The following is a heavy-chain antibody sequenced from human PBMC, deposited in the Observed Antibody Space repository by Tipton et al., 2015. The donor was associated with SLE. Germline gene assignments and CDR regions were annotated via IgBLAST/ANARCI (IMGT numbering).Heavy chain of an antibody. CDR3: TSLSTSENYYVSDV. D-gene: IGHD2/OR15-2a*01. CDR1: GFTFSTYP. V-gene: IGHV3-30*09. Sequence: SLRLSCAASGFTFSTYPLHWVRQSPGKGLEWVAGISYDGSNKFYTESVMGRFAISRDNSKNTLYLQMDSLTPEDTALYYCTSLSTSENYYVSDVWGQVITVTVSS. J-gene: IGHJ6*02. CDR2: ISYDGSNK.